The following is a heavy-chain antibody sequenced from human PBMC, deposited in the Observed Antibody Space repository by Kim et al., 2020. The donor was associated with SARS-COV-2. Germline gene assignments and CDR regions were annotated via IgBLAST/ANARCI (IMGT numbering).Heavy chain of an antibody. D-gene: IGHD6-19*01. CDR3: ARLGSGWYGGNWFDP. V-gene: IGHV5-10-1*01. Sequence: GESLKISCKGSGYSFTSYWISWVRQMPGKGLEWMGRIDPSDSYTNYSPSFQGHVTISADKSISTAYLQWSSLKASDTAMYYCARLGSGWYGGNWFDPWGQGTLVTVSS. CDR1: GYSFTSYW. J-gene: IGHJ5*02. CDR2: IDPSDSYT.